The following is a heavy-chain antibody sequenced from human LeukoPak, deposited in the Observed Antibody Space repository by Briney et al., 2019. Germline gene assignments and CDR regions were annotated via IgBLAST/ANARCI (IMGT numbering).Heavy chain of an antibody. Sequence: GSLRLSCAASGFTISSNYMAWVRQAPGKGLEWVSVIYSSGSTYYTDSVKGRFTISRDNSKNTLYLQMNSLRAEDTAVYYCARERNLEIAVAGTIFDYWGQGTLVTVSS. CDR2: IYSSGST. CDR3: ARERNLEIAVAGTIFDY. D-gene: IGHD6-19*01. V-gene: IGHV3-66*01. J-gene: IGHJ4*02. CDR1: GFTISSNY.